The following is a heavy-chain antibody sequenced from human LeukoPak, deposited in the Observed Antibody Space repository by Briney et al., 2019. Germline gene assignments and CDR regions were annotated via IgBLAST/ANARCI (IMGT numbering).Heavy chain of an antibody. CDR3: AREVDVYYYYMDV. V-gene: IGHV3-21*01. Sequence: GGSLRLSCAASGFTFSSYSMNWVRQAPGKGLEWVSSISSSSSYIYYADSVKGRFTISRDNAKNSLYLQMNSLRAEDTAVYYCAREVDVYYYYMDVWGKGTTVTVSS. J-gene: IGHJ6*03. CDR2: ISSSSSYI. CDR1: GFTFSSYS.